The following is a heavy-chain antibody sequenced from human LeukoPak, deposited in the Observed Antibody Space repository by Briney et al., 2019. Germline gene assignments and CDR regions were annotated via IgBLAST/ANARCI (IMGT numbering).Heavy chain of an antibody. Sequence: PGGSLRLSCAASGFTFSSYSMNWVRQAPGKGLEWVSAISGSGGGTYYADSVKGRFTISRDNSKNTLYLQMNSLRAEDTAVYYCARAFGVVTYYYYYYMDVWGKGTTVTVSS. CDR1: GFTFSSYS. CDR3: ARAFGVVTYYYYYYMDV. V-gene: IGHV3-23*01. D-gene: IGHD3-3*01. CDR2: ISGSGGGT. J-gene: IGHJ6*03.